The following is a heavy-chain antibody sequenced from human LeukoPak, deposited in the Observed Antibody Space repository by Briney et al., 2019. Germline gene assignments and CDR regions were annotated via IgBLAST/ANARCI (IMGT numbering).Heavy chain of an antibody. Sequence: SETLSLTCAVYGGSFSGYYWSWIRQPLGKGLEWMGEINHSGSTNYHPSLKSRVTISVDTSKNQFPLKLSSVTAADTAVYYCARTDMVFDYYYGMDVWGQGTTVTVSS. D-gene: IGHD5-18*01. J-gene: IGHJ6*02. CDR3: ARTDMVFDYYYGMDV. CDR1: GGSFSGYY. V-gene: IGHV4-34*01. CDR2: INHSGST.